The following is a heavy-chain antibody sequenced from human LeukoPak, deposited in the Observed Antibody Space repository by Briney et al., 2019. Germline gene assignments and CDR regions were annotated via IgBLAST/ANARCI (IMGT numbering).Heavy chain of an antibody. CDR2: ISGSGGST. V-gene: IGHV3-23*01. D-gene: IGHD6-19*01. Sequence: PGGSLKLSFAASGFTFSSYAMSWVRQAPGKGLDWVSAISGSGGSTYYADSVKGRFTISRDNSKNTLYLQMNSLRAEDTAVYYCAKDRVPYSSGWYDYWGQGTLVTVSS. CDR3: AKDRVPYSSGWYDY. CDR1: GFTFSSYA. J-gene: IGHJ4*02.